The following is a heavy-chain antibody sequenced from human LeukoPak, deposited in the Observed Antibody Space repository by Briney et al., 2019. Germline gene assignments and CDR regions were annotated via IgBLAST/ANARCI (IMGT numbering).Heavy chain of an antibody. Sequence: PSETLSLTCTVSGGSISSYYWSWIRQPPGKGLEWIGYIYYSGSTNYNPSLKSRVTISVDTSKNQFSLKLSSVTAADTAVYYCARVGSSSWYGHYYYGMDVWGQGTTVTVSS. CDR1: GGSISSYY. CDR2: IYYSGST. CDR3: ARVGSSSWYGHYYYGMDV. D-gene: IGHD6-13*01. V-gene: IGHV4-59*01. J-gene: IGHJ6*02.